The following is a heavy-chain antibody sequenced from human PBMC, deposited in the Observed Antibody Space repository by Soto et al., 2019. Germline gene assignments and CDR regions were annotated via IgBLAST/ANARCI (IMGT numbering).Heavy chain of an antibody. CDR2: INPSGGST. J-gene: IGHJ4*02. D-gene: IGHD6-13*01. V-gene: IGHV1-46*01. Sequence: AASVKVSCKASGYTFTSYYMHWVRQAPGQGLEWMGIINPSGGSTSYAQKFQGRVTMTRDTSTSTVYMELSSLRSEDTAVYYCARVLGAAAGTSRFDYWGQGTLVTVSS. CDR1: GYTFTSYY. CDR3: ARVLGAAAGTSRFDY.